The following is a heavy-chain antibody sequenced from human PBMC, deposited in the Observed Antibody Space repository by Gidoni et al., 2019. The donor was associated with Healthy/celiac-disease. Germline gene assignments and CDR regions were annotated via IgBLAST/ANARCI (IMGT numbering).Heavy chain of an antibody. CDR3: ARANSVVVTADAFDI. Sequence: EVQLVESGGCLVQPGGSLRPSCAASGFTVSSNYMTWVRQAPGKGLEWVSVIHSGGSTYYADSVKGRYTIARDNSKNTLYLQMNSLRAEDTAVYYCARANSVVVTADAFDIWGQGTMVTVSS. D-gene: IGHD2-21*02. J-gene: IGHJ3*02. V-gene: IGHV3-66*01. CDR2: IHSGGST. CDR1: GFTVSSNY.